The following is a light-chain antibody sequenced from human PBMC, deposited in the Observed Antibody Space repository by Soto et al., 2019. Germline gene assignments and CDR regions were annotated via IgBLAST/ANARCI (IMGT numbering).Light chain of an antibody. Sequence: DIQMTQSPSSVSASVGDRVTITCRASQGISTWLAWYQQKPGKAPKLLIYAASSLQTGVPSRFSGSGSGTEFTLTISSLQPDDFATYYCQQSYTVPHTFGQGTKVDIK. J-gene: IGKJ2*01. CDR3: QQSYTVPHT. CDR1: QGISTW. V-gene: IGKV1-12*01. CDR2: AAS.